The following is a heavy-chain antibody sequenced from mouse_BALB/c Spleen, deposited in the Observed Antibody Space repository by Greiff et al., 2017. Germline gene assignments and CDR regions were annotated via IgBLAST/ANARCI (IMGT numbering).Heavy chain of an antibody. CDR1: GYSITSDYA. D-gene: IGHD2-1*01. CDR2: ISYSGST. Sequence: VQLKESGPGLVKPSQSLSLTCTVTGYSITSDYAWNWIRQFPGNKLEWMGYISYSGSTSYNPSLKSRISITRDTSKNQFFLQLNSVTTEDTATYYCARRPLYGNPFDYWGQGTTLTVSS. CDR3: ARRPLYGNPFDY. J-gene: IGHJ2*01. V-gene: IGHV3-2*02.